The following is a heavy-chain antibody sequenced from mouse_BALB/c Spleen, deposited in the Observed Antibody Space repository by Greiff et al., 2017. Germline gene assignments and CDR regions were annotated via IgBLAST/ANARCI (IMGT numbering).Heavy chain of an antibody. CDR1: GYTFTDYW. CDR3: ARVPDSSYYYFDY. J-gene: IGHJ2*01. CDR2: IDTSDSYT. Sequence: QVQLQQPGAELVMPGASVKMSCKASGYTFTDYWMHWVKQRPGQGLEWIGAIDTSDSYTSYNQKFKGKATLTVDESSSTAYMQLSSLTSEDSAVYYCARVPDSSYYYFDYWGQGTTVTVSS. V-gene: IGHV1-69*01. D-gene: IGHD3-2*01.